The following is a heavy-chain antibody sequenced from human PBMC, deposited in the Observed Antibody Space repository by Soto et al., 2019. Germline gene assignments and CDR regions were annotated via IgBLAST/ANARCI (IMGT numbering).Heavy chain of an antibody. J-gene: IGHJ4*02. Sequence: SETLSLTCAVYGVSFSGYYWSWIRQPPGKGLEWIGEINHSGSTNYNPSLKSRVTISVDTSKNQFSLKLSSVTAADTAVYYCARVSGSYSHWFDYWGQGTLVTVS. D-gene: IGHD1-26*01. V-gene: IGHV4-34*01. CDR3: ARVSGSYSHWFDY. CDR1: GVSFSGYY. CDR2: INHSGST.